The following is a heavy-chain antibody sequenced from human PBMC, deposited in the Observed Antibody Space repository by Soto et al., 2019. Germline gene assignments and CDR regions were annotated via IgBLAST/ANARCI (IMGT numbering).Heavy chain of an antibody. CDR3: ASLPAGIAAAGTSYFDY. Sequence: SETLSLTCAVYGGSFSGYYWSWIRQPPGKGLEWIGYIYYSGSTNYNPSLKSRVAISVDTSKNQFSLKLSSVTAADTAVYYCASLPAGIAAAGTSYFDYWGQGTLVTVSS. CDR2: IYYSGST. CDR1: GGSFSGYY. J-gene: IGHJ4*02. D-gene: IGHD6-13*01. V-gene: IGHV4-59*08.